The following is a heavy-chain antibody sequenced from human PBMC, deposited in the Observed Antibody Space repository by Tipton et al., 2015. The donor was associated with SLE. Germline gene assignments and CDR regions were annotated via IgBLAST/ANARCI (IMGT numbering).Heavy chain of an antibody. CDR3: AAQPVAGLWYFDL. CDR1: GGSISSYY. CDR2: IYYSGST. Sequence: GLVKPSETLSLTCTVSGGSISSYYWSWTRQPPGKGLEWIGYIYYSGSTNYNPSLKSRVTISVDTSKNQFSLKLSSVTAADTAVYYCAAQPVAGLWYFDLWGRGTLVTVSS. J-gene: IGHJ2*01. V-gene: IGHV4-59*01. D-gene: IGHD1-14*01.